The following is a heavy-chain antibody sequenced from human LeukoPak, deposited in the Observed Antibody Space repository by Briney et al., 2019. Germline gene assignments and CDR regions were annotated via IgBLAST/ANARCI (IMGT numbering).Heavy chain of an antibody. V-gene: IGHV3-21*01. CDR1: VFTFISYS. Sequence: GGSLRLSCAASVFTFISYSMNWVRQAPGKGLEWVSSISSSSSYIYYADSVKGRFTISRDNAKNSLYLQMNSLRAEDTAVYYCARGRVGDSSSWYCLGYWGQGTLVTVSS. D-gene: IGHD6-13*01. J-gene: IGHJ4*02. CDR3: ARGRVGDSSSWYCLGY. CDR2: ISSSSSYI.